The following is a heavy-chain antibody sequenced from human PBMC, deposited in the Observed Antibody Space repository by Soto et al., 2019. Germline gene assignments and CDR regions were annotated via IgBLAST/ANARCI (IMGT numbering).Heavy chain of an antibody. CDR3: ARHGPGESYYYYYMDV. J-gene: IGHJ6*03. D-gene: IGHD7-27*01. CDR1: GGSISSYY. V-gene: IGHV4-59*08. CDR2: IYYSGST. Sequence: QVQLQESGPGLVKPSETLSLTCTVSGGSISSYYWSWIRQPPGKGLEWIGYIYYSGSTNYNPSLKSRVTISVDTSKNQFSLKLSSVTAADTAVYYCARHGPGESYYYYYMDVWGKVTTVTVSS.